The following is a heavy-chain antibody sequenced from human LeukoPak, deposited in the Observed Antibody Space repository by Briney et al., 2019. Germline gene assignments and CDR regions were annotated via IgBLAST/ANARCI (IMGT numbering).Heavy chain of an antibody. V-gene: IGHV6-1*01. J-gene: IGHJ3*01. Sequence: SQTLSLTCGLSGDTVSSNSAAWHWVRKSPSRVLECLGKTYYRSKLYYDYAVSVKSRITISPDTSKNQFSLQLNSVTADDTAVYYCARGFALDFWGQGTMVTVSS. CDR2: TYYRSKLYY. CDR3: ARGFALDF. CDR1: GDTVSSNSAA.